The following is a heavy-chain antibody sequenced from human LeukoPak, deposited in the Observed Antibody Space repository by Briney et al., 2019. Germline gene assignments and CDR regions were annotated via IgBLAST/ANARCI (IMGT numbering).Heavy chain of an antibody. CDR1: GGSISSGDYY. D-gene: IGHD5-24*01. J-gene: IGHJ6*02. CDR2: IYYSGST. CDR3: ASLEQYYYYGMDV. V-gene: IGHV4-30-4*01. Sequence: SETLSLTCTVSGGSISSGDYYWSWIRQPPGKGLEWIGYIYYSGSTYYNPSLKSRVTISVDTSKNQFSLKLSSVTAADTAVYYCASLEQYYYYGMDVWGQGTTVTVSS.